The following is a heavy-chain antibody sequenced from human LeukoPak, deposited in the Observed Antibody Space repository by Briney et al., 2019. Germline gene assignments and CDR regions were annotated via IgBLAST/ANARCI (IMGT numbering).Heavy chain of an antibody. CDR3: ASGLQWLAYFDY. V-gene: IGHV3-30-3*01. D-gene: IGHD6-19*01. Sequence: GRSLRLSCAASGFTFSSYAMHWVRQAPGKGLEWVAVISYDGSNKYYADSVKGRFTISRDNSKNTLYLQMNSLRAEDTAVYYCASGLQWLAYFDYWGQGTLVTVSS. CDR1: GFTFSSYA. J-gene: IGHJ4*02. CDR2: ISYDGSNK.